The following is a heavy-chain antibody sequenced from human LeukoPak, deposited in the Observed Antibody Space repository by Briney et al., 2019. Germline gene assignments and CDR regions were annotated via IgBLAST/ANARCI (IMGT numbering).Heavy chain of an antibody. CDR2: IYPTGST. CDR1: GYSISSGYY. Sequence: SETLSLTCTVSGYSISSGYYWGWIRQPPGKGLEWIGNIYPTGSTYYNPSLKSRVTISVDTSKNQFSLKLSSVTAADTAVYYCARESDPTNSYYFDYWGQGTLVTVSS. D-gene: IGHD2/OR15-2a*01. J-gene: IGHJ4*02. V-gene: IGHV4-38-2*02. CDR3: ARESDPTNSYYFDY.